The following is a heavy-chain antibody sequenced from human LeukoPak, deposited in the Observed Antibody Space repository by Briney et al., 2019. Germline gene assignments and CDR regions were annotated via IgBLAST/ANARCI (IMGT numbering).Heavy chain of an antibody. CDR3: AKEIRTVTGFYGWFDP. J-gene: IGHJ5*02. D-gene: IGHD3-9*01. V-gene: IGHV3-23*01. Sequence: GGSLRLSCAASGFIFSSYAMTWVRQAPGKGLEWVSAISGSGDNTYYADSVKGRFTISRDNSKNTLYLQMNSLRDDDTAEYYCAKEIRTVTGFYGWFDPWGQGTLVSVSS. CDR1: GFIFSSYA. CDR2: ISGSGDNT.